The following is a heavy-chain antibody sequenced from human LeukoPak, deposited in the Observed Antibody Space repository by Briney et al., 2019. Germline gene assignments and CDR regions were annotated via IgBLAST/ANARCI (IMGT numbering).Heavy chain of an antibody. J-gene: IGHJ4*02. CDR1: GYSISSGYY. CDR2: IYHSGST. D-gene: IGHD7-27*01. Sequence: SETLSLTCTVSGYSISSGYYWGWIRQPPGKGLEWIGSIYHSGSTYYNPSLKSRVTISVDTSKKHFSLNLSSVTAADTAVYYCARLGTAPVWGQGTLVTVSS. CDR3: ARLGTAPV. V-gene: IGHV4-38-2*02.